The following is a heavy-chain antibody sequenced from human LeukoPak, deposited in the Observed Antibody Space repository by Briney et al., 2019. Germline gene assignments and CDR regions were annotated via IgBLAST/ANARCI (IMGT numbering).Heavy chain of an antibody. J-gene: IGHJ5*02. CDR2: IIPIFGTA. V-gene: IGHV1-69*05. CDR1: GGTFSSYA. Sequence: WASVKVSCKASGGTFSSYAISWVRQAPGQGLEWMGGIIPIFGTANYAQKFQGRVTITTDESTSTAYMELSSLRSEDTAVYYCARDQADSITIGRDWFDPWGQGTLVTVSS. D-gene: IGHD3-3*01. CDR3: ARDQADSITIGRDWFDP.